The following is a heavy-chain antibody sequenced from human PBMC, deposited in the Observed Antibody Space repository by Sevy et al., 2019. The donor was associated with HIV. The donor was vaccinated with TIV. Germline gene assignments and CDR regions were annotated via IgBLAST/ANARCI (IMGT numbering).Heavy chain of an antibody. V-gene: IGHV3-30-3*01. Sequence: GGSLRLSCAASGFTFGSYAMHWVRQAPGKGLEWLAFISYDGSRKYYADSVKGRFTISRDNSKNTLFMQVNSLRAEDTALYDCARERDRQALNVWGQGTMVTVSS. CDR2: ISYDGSRK. J-gene: IGHJ3*01. CDR3: ARERDRQALNV. CDR1: GFTFGSYA.